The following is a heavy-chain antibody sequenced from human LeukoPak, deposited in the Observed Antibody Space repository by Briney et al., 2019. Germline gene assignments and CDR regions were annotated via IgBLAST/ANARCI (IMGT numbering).Heavy chain of an antibody. CDR3: ASRPGGSTWYGVFDY. J-gene: IGHJ4*02. Sequence: PSETLSLTCTVSGDSMSNYFWSWLRQPPGKGLEGIGYIYGSETTNYNPSLKSRVTMSVDTSENQFSLKLSSVTAADTALYYCASRPGGSTWYGVFDYWSRGTLVTVSS. CDR2: IYGSETT. D-gene: IGHD6-13*01. CDR1: GDSMSNYF. V-gene: IGHV4-59*01.